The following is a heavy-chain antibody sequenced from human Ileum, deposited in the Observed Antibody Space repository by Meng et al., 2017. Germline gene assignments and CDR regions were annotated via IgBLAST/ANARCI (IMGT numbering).Heavy chain of an antibody. CDR1: GDSVSSNSAA. D-gene: IGHD3-10*01. J-gene: IGHJ4*02. V-gene: IGHV6-1*01. Sequence: SQTLSLTCAISGDSVSSNSAAWHWVRQSPSRGLEWLGRTYYRSKWNNDYAVSVRSRITINPDTSKNQFSLQLNSVTPEDTAVYYCAGSGNYFRVWGQGTLVTVPS. CDR2: TYYRSKWNN. CDR3: AGSGNYFRV.